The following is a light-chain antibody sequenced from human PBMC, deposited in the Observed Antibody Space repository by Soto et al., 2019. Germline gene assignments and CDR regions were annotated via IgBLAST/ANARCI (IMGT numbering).Light chain of an antibody. CDR1: QRIGNY. V-gene: IGKV1-39*01. J-gene: IGKJ1*01. CDR3: KQSYNVLSCA. Sequence: DIQMTQSPSSLSASVGDRVTITCRASQRIGNYLNWYRQKPGKAPELLIYAASFLQSGVPSRFRGSGSWTDFTLPISSLQPEDFASYYRKQSYNVLSCAFGQGTKVEIX. CDR2: AAS.